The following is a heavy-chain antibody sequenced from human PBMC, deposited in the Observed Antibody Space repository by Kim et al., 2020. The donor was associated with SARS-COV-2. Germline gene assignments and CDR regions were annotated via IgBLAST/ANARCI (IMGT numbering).Heavy chain of an antibody. J-gene: IGHJ4*02. Sequence: SETLSLTCTVSGGSISSSSYYWGWIRQPPGKGLEWIGSIYYSGSTYYNPSLKSRVTISVDTSKNQFSLKLSSVTAADTAVYYCAREVPRLGKCFDYWGQG. CDR1: GGSISSSSYY. D-gene: IGHD7-27*01. CDR3: AREVPRLGKCFDY. CDR2: IYYSGST. V-gene: IGHV4-39*07.